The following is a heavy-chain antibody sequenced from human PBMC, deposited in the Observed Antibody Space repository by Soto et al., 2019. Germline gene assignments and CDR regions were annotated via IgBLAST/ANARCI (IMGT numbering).Heavy chain of an antibody. D-gene: IGHD1-20*01. Sequence: PXERRSLSCLVSGVSITAYHLSWIRQFAGKGLEWIAYTPYPGHPNYKTSIKSLVTISLDTSKNQLFLKLSSMTAADTDVYYCARDMHAGLTHYFDPWGQGTLVTVYS. J-gene: IGHJ5*02. CDR2: TPYPGHP. V-gene: IGHV4-59*01. CDR3: ARDMHAGLTHYFDP. CDR1: GVSITAYH.